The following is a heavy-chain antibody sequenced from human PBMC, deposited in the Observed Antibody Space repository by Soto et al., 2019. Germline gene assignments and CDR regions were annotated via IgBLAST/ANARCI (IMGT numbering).Heavy chain of an antibody. D-gene: IGHD5-18*01. V-gene: IGHV3-33*01. J-gene: IGHJ4*02. CDR2: IWYDGSNK. CDR3: ARVFAYSYGYFDY. CDR1: GFTFSSYG. Sequence: PGGSLRLSCAASGFTFSSYGMHWVRQAPGKGLEWVAVIWYDGSNKYYADSVKGRFTISRDNSKNTLYLQMNSLRAEDTAVYYCARVFAYSYGYFDYWGQGTLVTVSS.